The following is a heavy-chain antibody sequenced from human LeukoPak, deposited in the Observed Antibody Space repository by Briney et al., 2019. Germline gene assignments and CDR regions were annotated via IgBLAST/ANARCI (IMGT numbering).Heavy chain of an antibody. CDR3: ARDNLGFDY. J-gene: IGHJ4*02. D-gene: IGHD7-27*01. CDR1: GYTFTGYY. V-gene: IGHV1-18*04. CDR2: ISAYNGNT. Sequence: VASVKVSCKASGYTFTGYYMHWVRQAPGQGLEWMGWISAYNGNTNYAQKVQGRITMTTDRSTSTAYMELRSLRPDDTAVYYCARDNLGFDYWGQGTLVTVS.